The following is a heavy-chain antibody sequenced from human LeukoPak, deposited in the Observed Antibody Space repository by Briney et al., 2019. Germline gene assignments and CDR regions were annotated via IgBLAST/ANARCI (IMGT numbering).Heavy chain of an antibody. CDR2: IIPIFGLE. J-gene: IGHJ5*02. V-gene: IGHV1-69*04. CDR3: ARMCPDMVVVAAASPSYWFDP. D-gene: IGHD2-2*01. CDR1: GGTFSRYA. Sequence: SVKVSCKASGGTFSRYAISWVRQAPGQGLEWMGRIIPIFGLENYPQKFQSRVTITADKSTSAADMELSSLLSEDTAVYYCARMCPDMVVVAAASPSYWFDPCGQGTLVTVSS.